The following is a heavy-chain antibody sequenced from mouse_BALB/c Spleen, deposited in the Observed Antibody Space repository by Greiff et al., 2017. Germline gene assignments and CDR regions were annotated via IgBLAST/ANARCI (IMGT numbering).Heavy chain of an antibody. CDR2: IWSDGST. CDR3: ARLGYYGSSYDAMDY. D-gene: IGHD1-1*01. Sequence: VMLVESGPDLVAPSQSLSITCTVSGFSLTSYGVHWVRQPPGKGLEWLVVIWSDGSTTYNSALKSRLSISKDNSKSQVFLKMNSLQTDDTAMYYCARLGYYGSSYDAMDYWGQGTSVTVSS. CDR1: GFSLTSYG. V-gene: IGHV2-6-2*01. J-gene: IGHJ4*01.